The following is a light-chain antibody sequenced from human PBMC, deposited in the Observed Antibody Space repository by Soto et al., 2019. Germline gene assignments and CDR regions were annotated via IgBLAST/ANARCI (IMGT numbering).Light chain of an antibody. J-gene: IGLJ1*01. V-gene: IGLV2-14*01. CDR1: SSDVGGYNY. CDR3: SSYTSSSTPCV. CDR2: DVS. Sequence: QSALTQPASVSGSPGQSITISCTGTSSDVGGYNYVSWYQQHPGKAPKLMIYDVSNRPSGVSNRFSGSKSGNTASLTISGLQAEDDADYCCSSYTSSSTPCVFGTGTKLTVL.